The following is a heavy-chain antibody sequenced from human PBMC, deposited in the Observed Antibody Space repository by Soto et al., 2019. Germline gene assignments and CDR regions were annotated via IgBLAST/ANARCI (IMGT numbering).Heavy chain of an antibody. CDR1: GGSISSSNW. CDR2: IYHSGST. CDR3: ARSLRQQLVRDYYYYYGMDV. Sequence: PSETLSLTCAVSGGSISSSNWWSWVRQPPGKGLEWIGEIYHSGSTNYNPSLKSRVTISVDKSKNQFSLKLSSVTAADTAVYYCARSLRQQLVRDYYYYYGMDVWGQGTTVT. V-gene: IGHV4-4*02. J-gene: IGHJ6*02. D-gene: IGHD6-13*01.